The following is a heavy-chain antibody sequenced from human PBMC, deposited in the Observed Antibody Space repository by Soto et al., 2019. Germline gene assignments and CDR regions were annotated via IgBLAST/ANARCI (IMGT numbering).Heavy chain of an antibody. Sequence: QVQLVESGGGVVQPGRSLRLSCAASGFTFSTSAMHWVRQAPGKGLEWVAVIAYDGSNKYYLDSVKGRFSVSRDNVKNTMYLQTSSLTVEDTAVYYCAKGEGSYFDYWAQGTLVTVSS. CDR3: AKGEGSYFDY. CDR2: IAYDGSNK. V-gene: IGHV3-30*18. CDR1: GFTFSTSA. D-gene: IGHD3-10*01. J-gene: IGHJ4*02.